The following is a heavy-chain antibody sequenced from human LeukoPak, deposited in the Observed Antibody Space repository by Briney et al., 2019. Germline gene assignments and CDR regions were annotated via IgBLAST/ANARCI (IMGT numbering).Heavy chain of an antibody. Sequence: SETLSLTCGVSCTSFTPYYWSWIRQTPGKGLEWIGEVNHSGYTNMNPSLKSRVTISVDTSKNQFSLMMTSVTAADTSVYFCARMTTGHDYWGQGTLVTVSS. CDR1: CTSFTPYY. J-gene: IGHJ4*02. CDR2: VNHSGYT. V-gene: IGHV4-34*01. CDR3: ARMTTGHDY. D-gene: IGHD4-17*01.